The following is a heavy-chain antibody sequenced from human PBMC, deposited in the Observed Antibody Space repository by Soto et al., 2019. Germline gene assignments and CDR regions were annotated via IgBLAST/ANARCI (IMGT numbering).Heavy chain of an antibody. D-gene: IGHD5-12*01. J-gene: IGHJ4*02. Sequence: SVKVSCKASGGTFSSYAISWVRQAPGQGLEWMGGIIPIFGTANYAQKFQGRVTITADESTSTAYMELSSLRSEDTAVYYCAREGRDGYNRAPFDYWGQGTLVTVSS. V-gene: IGHV1-69*13. CDR2: IIPIFGTA. CDR3: AREGRDGYNRAPFDY. CDR1: GGTFSSYA.